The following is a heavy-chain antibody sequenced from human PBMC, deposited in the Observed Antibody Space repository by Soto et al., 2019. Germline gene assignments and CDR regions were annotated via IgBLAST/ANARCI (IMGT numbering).Heavy chain of an antibody. CDR2: ISYDGSNK. Sequence: QVQLVESGGGVVQPGRSLGLSCVASGFTFSTHDIHWVRQAPGKELEWVAVISYDGSNKYYADSVKGRFTISRDNSKNTLYLQMNSPTTADTAVYFCAKGHDLARDQYYYGLDVWGQGTTVTVSS. CDR1: GFTFSTHD. CDR3: AKGHDLARDQYYYGLDV. D-gene: IGHD3-16*01. J-gene: IGHJ6*02. V-gene: IGHV3-30*18.